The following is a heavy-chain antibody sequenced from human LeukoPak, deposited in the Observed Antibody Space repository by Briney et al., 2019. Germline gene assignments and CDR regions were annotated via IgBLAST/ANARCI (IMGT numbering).Heavy chain of an antibody. CDR2: IRYDGSNK. J-gene: IGHJ4*02. V-gene: IGHV3-30*02. Sequence: GGSLRLSCAASGFTFSSYGMHWVRQAPGKGLEWVAFIRYDGSNKYYADSVKGRFTISRDNSKNTLYLQMNSLRAEDTAVYYCARGGASYYYGSGSYPRHFDYWGQGTLVTVSS. D-gene: IGHD3-10*01. CDR3: ARGGASYYYGSGSYPRHFDY. CDR1: GFTFSSYG.